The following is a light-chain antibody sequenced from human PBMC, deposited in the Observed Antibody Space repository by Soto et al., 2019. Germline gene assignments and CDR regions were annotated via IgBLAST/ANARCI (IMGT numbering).Light chain of an antibody. CDR2: EVT. CDR1: SGDVGSYSP. Sequence: QSVLTQPASVSGSPGQSITISCTGTSGDVGSYSPVSWYQQLPGKAPKLIIYEVTKRPSGVSNRFSGSKSGNTASLTISGLQAEDEAEYFRCSYAGGDTFFLFGTGTKVTVL. V-gene: IGLV2-23*02. CDR3: CSYAGGDTFFL. J-gene: IGLJ1*01.